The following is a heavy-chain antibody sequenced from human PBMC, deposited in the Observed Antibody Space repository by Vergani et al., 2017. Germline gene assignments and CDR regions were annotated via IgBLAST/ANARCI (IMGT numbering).Heavy chain of an antibody. CDR3: ARDRGGLFDY. Sequence: EVQLVESGGGLVQPGGSLRLSCAASGFTFSSYDMHWVRQATGKGLEWVSAIGTAGDTYYPGSVKGRFTISRDNAKNSLYLQMNSLRAEDTAVYYCARDRGGLFDYWGQGTLVTVSS. D-gene: IGHD5/OR15-5a*01. CDR2: IGTAGDT. J-gene: IGHJ4*02. CDR1: GFTFSSYD. V-gene: IGHV3-13*01.